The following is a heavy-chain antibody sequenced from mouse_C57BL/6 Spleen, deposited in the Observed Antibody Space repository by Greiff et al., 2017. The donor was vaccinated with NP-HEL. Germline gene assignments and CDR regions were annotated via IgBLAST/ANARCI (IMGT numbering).Heavy chain of an antibody. CDR1: GYAFSSYW. Sequence: QVQLQQSGAELVKPGASVKISCKASGYAFSSYWMNWVKQRPGKGLEWIGQIYPGDGDTNYNGKFKGKATLTADKSSSTAYMQLSSLTSEDSAVYFCARHDGSEALYFDYGGQGTTLTVSS. D-gene: IGHD2-3*01. J-gene: IGHJ2*01. CDR3: ARHDGSEALYFDY. CDR2: IYPGDGDT. V-gene: IGHV1-80*01.